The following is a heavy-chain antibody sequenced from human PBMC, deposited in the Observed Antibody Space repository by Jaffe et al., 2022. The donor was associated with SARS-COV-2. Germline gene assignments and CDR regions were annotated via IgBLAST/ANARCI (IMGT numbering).Heavy chain of an antibody. CDR2: INHSGST. CDR1: GGSFSGYY. D-gene: IGHD5-12*01. Sequence: QVQLQQWGAGLLKPSETLSLTCAVYGGSFSGYYWSWIRQPPGKGLEWIGEINHSGSTNYNPSLKSRVTISVDTSKNQFSLKLSSVTAADTAVYYCASRYSGYDYLNPPFDYWGQGTLVTVSS. J-gene: IGHJ4*02. CDR3: ASRYSGYDYLNPPFDY. V-gene: IGHV4-34*01.